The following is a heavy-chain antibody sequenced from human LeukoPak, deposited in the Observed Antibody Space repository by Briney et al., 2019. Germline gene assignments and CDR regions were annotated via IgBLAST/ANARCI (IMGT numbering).Heavy chain of an antibody. D-gene: IGHD3-3*01. CDR2: SNTKSGRT. CDR1: GYSSTDYY. J-gene: IGHJ5*02. V-gene: IGHV1-2*02. Sequence: ASVRVSCKTSGYSSTDYYIHWVRQAPGQGLEWMGWSNTKSGRTSSARKFQGRVTMTRDPSITTVYMDMAWLTSGDTAIYFCARADFIDAGPYLIGPWGQGTLVTVSS. CDR3: ARADFIDAGPYLIGP.